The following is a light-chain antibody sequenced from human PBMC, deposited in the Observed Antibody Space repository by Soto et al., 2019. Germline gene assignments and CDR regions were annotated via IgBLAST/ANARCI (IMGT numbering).Light chain of an antibody. J-gene: IGLJ2*01. Sequence: SYELTQPPSVSVAPGQTARITCGGTNIGSKSVHWYQQKPGQAPVLVVYDDSDRPSGIPERFSGSNSGNTATLTISRVEAGDEADYYCQVWDSSSDHPVVFGGGTKVTV. CDR2: DDS. CDR3: QVWDSSSDHPVV. CDR1: NIGSKS. V-gene: IGLV3-21*02.